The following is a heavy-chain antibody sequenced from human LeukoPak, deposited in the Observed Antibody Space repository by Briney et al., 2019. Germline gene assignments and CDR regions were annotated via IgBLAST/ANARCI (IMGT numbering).Heavy chain of an antibody. CDR1: GFTFSGYA. J-gene: IGHJ4*02. Sequence: TGSSLRLSCAASGFTFSGYAMCWVRQAPGKGLEWVSGISGSGGSPSYADSVKGRFTISRDNSKNTLYLQMNSLRAEDTAMYYCAKRRGEVPTASLDYWGQGTLVTVSS. V-gene: IGHV3-23*01. CDR2: ISGSGGSP. CDR3: AKRRGEVPTASLDY. D-gene: IGHD2-2*01.